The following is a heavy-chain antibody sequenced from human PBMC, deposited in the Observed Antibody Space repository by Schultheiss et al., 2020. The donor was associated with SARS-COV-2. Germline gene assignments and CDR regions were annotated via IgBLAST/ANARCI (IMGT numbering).Heavy chain of an antibody. CDR1: GYSFTSYW. CDR3: AKDWKELYAFDI. J-gene: IGHJ3*02. CDR2: IWYDGSNK. V-gene: IGHV3-30*02. Sequence: GGSLRLSCKGSGYSFTSYWIGWVRQMPGKGLEWVALIWYDGSNKYYTDSVKGRFAISRDNSKNTLYLQMNSLRAEDTAVYYCAKDWKELYAFDIWGQGTTVTVSS. D-gene: IGHD1-26*01.